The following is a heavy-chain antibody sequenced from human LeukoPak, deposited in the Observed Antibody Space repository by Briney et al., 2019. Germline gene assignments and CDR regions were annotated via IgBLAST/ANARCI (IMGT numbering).Heavy chain of an antibody. CDR2: IYYSGST. CDR1: GGSISSGGYY. CDR3: AREAADFGEFIYYFDY. V-gene: IGHV4-61*08. Sequence: SETLSLTCTVSGGSISSGGYYWSWIRQPPGKGLEWIGYIYYSGSTNYNPSLKSRVTISVDTSKNQFSLKLSSVTAADTAVYYCAREAADFGEFIYYFDYWGQGTLVTVSS. D-gene: IGHD3-10*01. J-gene: IGHJ4*02.